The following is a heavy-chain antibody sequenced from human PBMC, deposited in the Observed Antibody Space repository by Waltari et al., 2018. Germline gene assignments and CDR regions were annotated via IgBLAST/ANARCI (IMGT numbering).Heavy chain of an antibody. V-gene: IGHV3-21*01. J-gene: IGHJ6*03. D-gene: IGHD1-1*01. CDR1: GFTFSSYS. CDR3: AGAPRYPYYYYYMDV. Sequence: EVQLVESGGGLVKPGGSLRLSCAASGFTFSSYSMNWVRQAPGKGLEWVSSISSSSSYIYYADSVKGRFTISREKAKKSLYLQMNSLRAEDTAVYYCAGAPRYPYYYYYMDVWGKGTTGTISS. CDR2: ISSSSSYI.